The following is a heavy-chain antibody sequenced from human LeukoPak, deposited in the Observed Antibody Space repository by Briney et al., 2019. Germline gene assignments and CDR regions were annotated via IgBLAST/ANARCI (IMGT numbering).Heavy chain of an antibody. Sequence: GGSLRLSCTASGFAISSYAMTWVRQAPGKGLEWVSGISGSGGSTYYADSVKGRFTISRDNSRNTLYLQMNSLRAADTAVYYCAKGLNYESSAAFDYWGQGTLVTVSS. V-gene: IGHV3-23*01. CDR3: AKGLNYESSAAFDY. D-gene: IGHD3-22*01. CDR2: ISGSGGST. J-gene: IGHJ4*02. CDR1: GFAISSYA.